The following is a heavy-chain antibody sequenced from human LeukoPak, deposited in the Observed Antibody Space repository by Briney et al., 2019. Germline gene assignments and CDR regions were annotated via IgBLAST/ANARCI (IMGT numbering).Heavy chain of an antibody. V-gene: IGHV3-7*01. J-gene: IGHJ4*02. CDR2: IKQDGSET. D-gene: IGHD5-18*01. Sequence: PGGSLRLSCAASGFTFSNYWMNWVRQASGKGLEWVANIKQDGSETYYVDSVKGRFTISRDNAKNSLYLQMNSLRDEDTAVYYCARGGSGYSYGKIDSWGQGILVTVSS. CDR1: GFTFSNYW. CDR3: ARGGSGYSYGKIDS.